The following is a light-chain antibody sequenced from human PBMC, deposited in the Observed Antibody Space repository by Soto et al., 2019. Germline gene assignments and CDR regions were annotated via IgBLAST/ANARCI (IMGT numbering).Light chain of an antibody. CDR2: AAS. J-gene: IGKJ4*01. V-gene: IGKV1-39*01. CDR3: QQSYGTPLT. CDR1: QSISNY. Sequence: DLEMTQSPSSLSASVGDRVTITCRASQSISNYLNWYQHKPGKVPKLLIYAASSLQSGVTTRFSGSESETDFTLTINSLQPEDFATYYCQQSYGTPLTFGGGTKMEIK.